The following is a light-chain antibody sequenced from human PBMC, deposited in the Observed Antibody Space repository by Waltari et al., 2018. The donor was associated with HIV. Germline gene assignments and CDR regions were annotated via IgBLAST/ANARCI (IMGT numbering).Light chain of an antibody. CDR1: SSDVGGYNY. J-gene: IGLJ3*02. CDR3: SSYASSSTYWL. V-gene: IGLV2-14*03. CDR2: DVS. Sequence: QSALTQPASVSGSPGQSITISCTGTSSDVGGYNYVSWYQQHPGKAPKLMIYDVSNRPSGVFDRFSGSKSGNTASLTISGLQADDEAHYYCSSYASSSTYWLFGGGTKLTVL.